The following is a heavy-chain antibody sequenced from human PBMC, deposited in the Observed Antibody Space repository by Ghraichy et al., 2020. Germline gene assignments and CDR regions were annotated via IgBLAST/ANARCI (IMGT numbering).Heavy chain of an antibody. CDR3: ARDSYYYGSGSWFDP. CDR2: ISSSGRTI. CDR1: GFTFSSYE. D-gene: IGHD3-10*01. V-gene: IGHV3-48*03. Sequence: GGSLRLSCAASGFTFSSYEMNWVRQAPGKGLEWVSYISSSGRTIYYADSVKGRFTISRDNAKNSLYLQMNSLRAEDTAVYYCARDSYYYGSGSWFDPCGQGTLVTVSS. J-gene: IGHJ5*02.